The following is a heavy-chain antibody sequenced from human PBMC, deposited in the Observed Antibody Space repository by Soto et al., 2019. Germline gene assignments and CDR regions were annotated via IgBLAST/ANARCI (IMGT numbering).Heavy chain of an antibody. CDR2: LSNTGDST. D-gene: IGHD4-4*01. V-gene: IGHV3-23*01. CDR3: ARDSSYSNYYYGMDV. J-gene: IGHJ6*02. Sequence: EVQLLESGGGLEQPGGSLRLSCAASGFTFSYYAMSWVRQAPGKGLEWVSGLSNTGDSTYYADSVKGRSTISRDNSKNSLYLQMNSLRAEDTAVYYCARDSSYSNYYYGMDVWGQGTTVTVSS. CDR1: GFTFSYYA.